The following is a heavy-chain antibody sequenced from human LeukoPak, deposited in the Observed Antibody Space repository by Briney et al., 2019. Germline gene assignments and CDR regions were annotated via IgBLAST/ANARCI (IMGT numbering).Heavy chain of an antibody. D-gene: IGHD3-3*01. V-gene: IGHV4-34*01. CDR1: GGSFNGYY. CDR3: ARGALSDDFWSGYDY. Sequence: SETLSLTXAVYGGSFNGYYWSWIRQPPGKGLEWIGEINHSGRTDYNPSLKRRVTISVDRSKIQFSLKLSSVTAADTAVYYCARGALSDDFWSGYDYWGQRTLVTVSS. CDR2: INHSGRT. J-gene: IGHJ4*02.